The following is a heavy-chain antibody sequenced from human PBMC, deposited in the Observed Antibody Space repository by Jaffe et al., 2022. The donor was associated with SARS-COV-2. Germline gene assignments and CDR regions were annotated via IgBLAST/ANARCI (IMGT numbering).Heavy chain of an antibody. D-gene: IGHD2-8*02. Sequence: EVQLVQSGAEVKKPGDSLEISCQGSGYSFSNYWIGWVRQTPGKGLEWMGIINPADSDSRYNSAVQGQATMLVDKSTSNAYLQLKSLKSSDTGMYYCVRQYAAATGGWDPWGQGTLVTVSS. CDR2: INPADSDS. V-gene: IGHV5-51*01. CDR3: VRQYAAATGGWDP. CDR1: GYSFSNYW. J-gene: IGHJ5*02.